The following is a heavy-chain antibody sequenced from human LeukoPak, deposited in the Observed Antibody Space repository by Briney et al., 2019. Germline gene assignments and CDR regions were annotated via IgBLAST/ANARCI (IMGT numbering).Heavy chain of an antibody. Sequence: GGSLRLSCAASGFTFNSYWMSWVRQAPGKGLEWVANIKQDGSEKNYVDSVKGRFTISRDNAENSIYLQMNGLRAEDTGVYYCATKDPYTSGWNYWGQGTLVTVSS. D-gene: IGHD6-19*01. CDR2: IKQDGSEK. J-gene: IGHJ4*02. CDR3: ATKDPYTSGWNY. CDR1: GFTFNSYW. V-gene: IGHV3-7*01.